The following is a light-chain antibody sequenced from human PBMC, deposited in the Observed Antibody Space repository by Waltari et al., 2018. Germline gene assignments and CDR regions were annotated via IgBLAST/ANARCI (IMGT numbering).Light chain of an antibody. J-gene: IGKJ2*01. CDR2: WAS. CDR3: QQYYSTPPT. CDR1: PSLLWSFNNNNY. V-gene: IGKV4-1*01. Sequence: DIVMTPSPDSLSVSLGERAPINCTSTPSLLWSFNNNNYLAWYQQKPGQPPKLLIHWASTRESGVPDRFSGSGSGADFTLTISSLQAEDVAVYYCQQYYSTPPTFGQGTKLEIK.